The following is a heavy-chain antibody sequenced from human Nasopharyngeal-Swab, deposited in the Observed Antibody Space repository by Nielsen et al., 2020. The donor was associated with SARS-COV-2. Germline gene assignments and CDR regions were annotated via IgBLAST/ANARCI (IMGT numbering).Heavy chain of an antibody. V-gene: IGHV5-51*01. CDR3: ARRAARDGYNYEVDP. CDR1: GYSFANYW. Sequence: GESLKISCIGFGYSFANYWIGWVRQMPGKGLEWMGSIYPGNSDTRYNPAFHGRVTISADKSINTAYLQWTSLRASDTAMYFCARRAARDGYNYEVDPWGQGTLVTVSS. J-gene: IGHJ5*02. CDR2: IYPGNSDT. D-gene: IGHD5-24*01.